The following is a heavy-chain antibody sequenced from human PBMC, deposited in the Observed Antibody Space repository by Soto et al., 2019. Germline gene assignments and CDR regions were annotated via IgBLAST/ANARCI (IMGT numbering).Heavy chain of an antibody. Sequence: QVQLQESGPGLVKPSQTLSLTCTVSGGSISSGDYYWSWIRQPPGKGLEWIGYIYYSGSTYYNPSLKSRVTRSVDPSKNQYSLKLSSVTAADTAVYYCARELVDSSGYSFVNTLTDYWGQGTLVTVSS. CDR3: ARELVDSSGYSFVNTLTDY. V-gene: IGHV4-30-4*01. CDR1: GGSISSGDYY. D-gene: IGHD3-22*01. CDR2: IYYSGST. J-gene: IGHJ4*02.